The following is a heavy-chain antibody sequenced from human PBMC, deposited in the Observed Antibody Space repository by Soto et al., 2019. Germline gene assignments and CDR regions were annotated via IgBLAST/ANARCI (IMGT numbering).Heavy chain of an antibody. D-gene: IGHD2-21*02. CDR3: AKXQGTYCGGDCYSGAFDI. CDR2: ISGSGGST. V-gene: IGHV3-23*01. J-gene: IGHJ3*02. CDR1: GFTFSSYA. Sequence: PGESLRLSCAASGFTFSSYAMSWVRQAPGKGLEWVSAISGSGGSTYYADSVKGRFTISRDNSKNTLYLQMNSLRAEDTAVYYCAKXQGTYCGGDCYSGAFDIWGQGTMVTVSS.